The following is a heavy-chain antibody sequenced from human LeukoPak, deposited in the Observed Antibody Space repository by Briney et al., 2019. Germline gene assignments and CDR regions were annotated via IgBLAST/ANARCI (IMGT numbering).Heavy chain of an antibody. CDR3: AADPQQLVRGYYYYGMDV. CDR1: GGSISSYY. V-gene: IGHV4-4*07. CDR2: IYTSGST. Sequence: PSETLSLTCTVSGGSISSYYWSWIRQPAGKGLEWIGRIYTSGSTNYNPSLKSRVTMSVDTSKNQFSLKLGSVTAADTAVYYCAADPQQLVRGYYYYGMDVWGQGTTVTVSS. D-gene: IGHD6-13*01. J-gene: IGHJ6*02.